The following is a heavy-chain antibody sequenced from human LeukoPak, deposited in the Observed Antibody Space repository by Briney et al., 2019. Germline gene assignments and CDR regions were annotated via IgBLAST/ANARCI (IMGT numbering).Heavy chain of an antibody. CDR1: GGSISPHY. CDR2: IYHSGST. D-gene: IGHD6-13*01. J-gene: IGHJ4*02. CDR3: ARGIAAAFDY. Sequence: PSETLSLTCTVSGGSISPHYWSWIRQPPGKGLEWIGSIYHSGSTYYNPSLKSRVTISVDTSKNQFSLKLSSVTAADTAVYYCARGIAAAFDYWGQGTLVTVSS. V-gene: IGHV4-38-2*02.